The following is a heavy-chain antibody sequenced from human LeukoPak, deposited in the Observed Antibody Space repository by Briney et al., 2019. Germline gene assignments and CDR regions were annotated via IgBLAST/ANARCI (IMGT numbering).Heavy chain of an antibody. Sequence: GASVKVSCKASGYTFTCYYMHWVRQAPGQGLEWMGWINPNSGGTNYAQKFQGRVTMTRDTSISTAYMELSRLRSDDTAVYYCARAPVVELWGYYYYYYMDVWGKGTTVTISS. CDR3: ARAPVVELWGYYYYYYMDV. V-gene: IGHV1-2*02. CDR2: INPNSGGT. D-gene: IGHD3-10*01. J-gene: IGHJ6*03. CDR1: GYTFTCYY.